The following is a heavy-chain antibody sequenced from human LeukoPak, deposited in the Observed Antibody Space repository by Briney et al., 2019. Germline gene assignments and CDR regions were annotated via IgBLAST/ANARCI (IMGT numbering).Heavy chain of an antibody. CDR2: IYYSGST. V-gene: IGHV4-39*01. CDR3: ARLDYGDSAFDV. D-gene: IGHD4-17*01. J-gene: IGHJ3*01. CDR1: GGSISSSSYY. Sequence: SETLSLTCSVSGGSISSSSYYWGWIRQPPGKGLEWIGTIYYSGSTYYSPSLTSRVTISVDTSKHQFSLHLSSMTAADTAVYYCARLDYGDSAFDVWGQGTMVTVSS.